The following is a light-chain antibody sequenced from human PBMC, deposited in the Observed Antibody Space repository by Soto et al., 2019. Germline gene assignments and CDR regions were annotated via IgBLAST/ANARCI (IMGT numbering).Light chain of an antibody. J-gene: IGKJ5*01. V-gene: IGKV3-11*01. CDR1: QNIINY. Sequence: EIVLTQSPATLSLSPGERATVSCRASQNIINYLAWYQQRPGQAPRLLISDASNRATGIPARFSGSGSGTDFTLTIGSLEPEDFAVYYCQQRAHWPITFGQGTRLDIK. CDR2: DAS. CDR3: QQRAHWPIT.